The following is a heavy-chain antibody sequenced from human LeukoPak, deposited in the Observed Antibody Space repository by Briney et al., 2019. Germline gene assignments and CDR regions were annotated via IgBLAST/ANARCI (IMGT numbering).Heavy chain of an antibody. CDR3: AKGRSGRSRSWYFDL. CDR2: IKEDGTEK. D-gene: IGHD6-19*01. J-gene: IGHJ2*01. CDR1: GFTFSSYW. Sequence: GGSLRLSCAASGFTFSSYWMTWVRQAPGKGLEWVANIKEDGTEKHYVDSVKGRFTISRDNAKNSLFLQMNSLRAEDTAVYYCAKGRSGRSRSWYFDLWGRGTLVTVSS. V-gene: IGHV3-7*03.